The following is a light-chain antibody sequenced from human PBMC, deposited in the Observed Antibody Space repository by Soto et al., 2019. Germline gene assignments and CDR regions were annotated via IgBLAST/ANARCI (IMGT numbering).Light chain of an antibody. J-gene: IGKJ2*01. CDR2: WAS. CDR1: QIVSYSSNGQNY. Sequence: DIVLTQSPDSLAVSVGERATINCKSSQIVSYSSNGQNYLGWYQLKPGQPPKLVIYWASTRGSGVPDRISGSGSGTDFTLTISSLQAEDVAVYYCQQYFTTPYTFGQGTKLEIK. CDR3: QQYFTTPYT. V-gene: IGKV4-1*01.